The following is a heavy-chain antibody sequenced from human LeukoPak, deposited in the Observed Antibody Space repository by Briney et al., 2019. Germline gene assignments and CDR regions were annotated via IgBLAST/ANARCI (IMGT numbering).Heavy chain of an antibody. CDR2: IWYDGSNK. V-gene: IGHV3-33*01. CDR1: GFTFSSYG. Sequence: GRSLGLSCAASGFTFSSYGMHWVRQAPGKGLEWVAVIWYDGSNKYYADSVKGRFTISRDNSKNTLYLQMNSLRAEDTAVYYCARDGYYYDSSGPFDYWGQGTLVTVSS. CDR3: ARDGYYYDSSGPFDY. D-gene: IGHD3-22*01. J-gene: IGHJ4*02.